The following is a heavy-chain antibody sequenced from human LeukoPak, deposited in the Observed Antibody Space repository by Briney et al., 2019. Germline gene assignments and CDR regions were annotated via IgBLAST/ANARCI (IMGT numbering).Heavy chain of an antibody. Sequence: PSETLSLTCTIYGGSFSGYSWTWIRQPPGEGLEWIGENKHSGGTNYNPSRKSRVTITVDTSKTQFSLKLSSVTAADTAVYYCARGELRYFDWLPWGQGILVTVSS. CDR2: NKHSGGT. CDR1: GGSFSGYS. D-gene: IGHD3-9*01. CDR3: ARGELRYFDWLP. V-gene: IGHV4-34*01. J-gene: IGHJ4*02.